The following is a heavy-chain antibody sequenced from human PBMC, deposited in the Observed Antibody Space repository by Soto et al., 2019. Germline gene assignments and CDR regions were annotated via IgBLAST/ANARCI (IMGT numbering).Heavy chain of an antibody. CDR1: GGSISSYY. J-gene: IGHJ3*02. D-gene: IGHD1-26*01. Sequence: SETLSLTCTVSGGSISSYYWSWIRQPPGKGLEWIGYIYYSGSTNYNPSLKSRVTISVDTSKNQFSLKLSSVTAADTAVYYCARGRYFSGSYDAFDIWGQGTMVTVSS. V-gene: IGHV4-59*01. CDR3: ARGRYFSGSYDAFDI. CDR2: IYYSGST.